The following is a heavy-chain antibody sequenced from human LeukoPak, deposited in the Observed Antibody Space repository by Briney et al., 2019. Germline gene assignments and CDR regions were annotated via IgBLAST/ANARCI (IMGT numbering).Heavy chain of an antibody. D-gene: IGHD3-22*01. CDR2: IYTSGST. Sequence: SETLSLTCTVSGGSISSGSYYWSWIRQPAGNGLEWIGRIYTSGSTNYNPSLKSRVTISVDTSKNQFSLKLSSVTAADTAVYYCARERIIYDSSGYYSTYDAFDIWGQGTMVTVSS. J-gene: IGHJ3*02. CDR1: GGSISSGSYY. V-gene: IGHV4-61*02. CDR3: ARERIIYDSSGYYSTYDAFDI.